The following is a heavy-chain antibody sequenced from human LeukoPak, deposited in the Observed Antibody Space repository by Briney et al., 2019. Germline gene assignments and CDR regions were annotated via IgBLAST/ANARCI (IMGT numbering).Heavy chain of an antibody. J-gene: IGHJ5*02. Sequence: WSWXRXPXGKGLEWIGYIYYSGSTYYNPSLKSRVTISVDTSKNQFSLKLSSVTAADTAVYYCARELSVAGHNWFDPWGQGTLVTVSS. V-gene: IGHV4-31*02. CDR3: ARELSVAGHNWFDP. D-gene: IGHD6-19*01. CDR2: IYYSGST.